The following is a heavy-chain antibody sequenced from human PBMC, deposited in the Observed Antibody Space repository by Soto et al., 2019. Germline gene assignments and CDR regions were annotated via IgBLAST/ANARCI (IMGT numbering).Heavy chain of an antibody. CDR1: GYSISSGYY. CDR2: IYHSGST. Sequence: ASETLSLTCAVSGYSISSGYYWGWIRQPPGKGLEWIGSIYHSGSTYYNPSLKSRVTISVDTSKNQFSLKLSSVTAADTAVYYCARENGDYGDAFEIWGQGTMVTVSS. CDR3: ARENGDYGDAFEI. J-gene: IGHJ3*02. V-gene: IGHV4-38-2*02. D-gene: IGHD4-17*01.